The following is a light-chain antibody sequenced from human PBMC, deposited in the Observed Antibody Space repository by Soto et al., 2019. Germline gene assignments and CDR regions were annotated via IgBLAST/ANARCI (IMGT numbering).Light chain of an antibody. CDR2: EVT. J-gene: IGLJ1*01. Sequence: QSAVTQPASVSGSPGQSITISCTGTSGGIGSYNRVSWYQQHPGKAPKLIIYEVTDRPSGVSNRFSGSKSGNTASLTISGLQAEHEAEYYCSSYTNINTRACVFGTGTKVTVL. CDR1: SGGIGSYNR. V-gene: IGLV2-14*01. CDR3: SSYTNINTRACV.